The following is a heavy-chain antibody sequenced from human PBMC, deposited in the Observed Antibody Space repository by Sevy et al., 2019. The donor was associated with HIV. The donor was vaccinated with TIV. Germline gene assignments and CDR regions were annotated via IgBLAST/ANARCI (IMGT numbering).Heavy chain of an antibody. D-gene: IGHD3-22*01. CDR2: ISYDGSNK. CDR3: ARDTYYDSSGYYGY. V-gene: IGHV3-30-3*01. Sequence: GGSLRLSCAASGFTFSSYAMHWVRQAPGKGLEWVAVISYDGSNKYYADSVKGRFTISRDNSKNTLYLQMNSLRAEDKAVYYCARDTYYDSSGYYGYWGQGTLVTVSS. J-gene: IGHJ4*02. CDR1: GFTFSSYA.